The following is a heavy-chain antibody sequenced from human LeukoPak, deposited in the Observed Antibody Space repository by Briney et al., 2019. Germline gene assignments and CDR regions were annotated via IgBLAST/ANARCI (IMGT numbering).Heavy chain of an antibody. D-gene: IGHD5-24*01. V-gene: IGHV3-30-3*01. CDR2: ISYDGTDK. CDR1: GFTFSDSA. J-gene: IGHJ3*01. CDR3: AREINAFDF. Sequence: PGGSLRLSCAASGFTFSDSAMPWVRQAPGKGLEWVAFISYDGTDKFHTDSVKGRFTISRDNSKNTLYLQMDSLRAEDTAVYYCAREINAFDFWGQGTMVTVSS.